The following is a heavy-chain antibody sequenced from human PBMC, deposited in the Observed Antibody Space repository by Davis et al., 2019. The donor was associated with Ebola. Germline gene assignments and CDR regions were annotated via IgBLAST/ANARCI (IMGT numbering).Heavy chain of an antibody. CDR3: ARDGSVAAIELDY. V-gene: IGHV1-3*01. D-gene: IGHD2-2*02. J-gene: IGHJ4*02. CDR2: VHGGNGNT. CDR1: GFILTNYA. Sequence: ASVKVSCKASGFILTNYAIHWVRQAPGQRLEWMGWVHGGNGNTKYSQRFQGRVTITTDTSASTVYLDLTSLRSDDTAVFYCARDGSVAAIELDYWGQGTLVTVSP.